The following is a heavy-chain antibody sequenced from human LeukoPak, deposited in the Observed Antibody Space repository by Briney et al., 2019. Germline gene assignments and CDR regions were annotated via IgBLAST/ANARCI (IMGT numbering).Heavy chain of an antibody. CDR3: AKALGQVVSAAHDAFDI. Sequence: GRSLRLSCAASGFTFDDYAMHWVRQAPGKGLEWVSGISWNSGSIGYADSVKGRFTISRDNAKNSLYLQMNSLRAEDMALYYCAKALGQVVSAAHDAFDIWGQGTMVTVSS. V-gene: IGHV3-9*03. J-gene: IGHJ3*02. CDR2: ISWNSGSI. D-gene: IGHD2-2*01. CDR1: GFTFDDYA.